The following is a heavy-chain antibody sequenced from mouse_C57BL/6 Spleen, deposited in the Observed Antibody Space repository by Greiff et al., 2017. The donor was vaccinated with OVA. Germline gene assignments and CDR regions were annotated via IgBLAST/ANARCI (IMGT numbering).Heavy chain of an antibody. CDR2: IDPETGGT. Sequence: QVHVKQSGAELVRPGASVTLSCKASGYTFTDYEMHWVKQTPVHGLEWIGAIDPETGGTAYNQKFKGKAILTADKSSSTAYMELRSLTSEDSAVYYCTRCMVTGDYWGQGTTLTVSS. V-gene: IGHV1-15*01. CDR3: TRCMVTGDY. CDR1: GYTFTDYE. D-gene: IGHD2-2*01. J-gene: IGHJ2*01.